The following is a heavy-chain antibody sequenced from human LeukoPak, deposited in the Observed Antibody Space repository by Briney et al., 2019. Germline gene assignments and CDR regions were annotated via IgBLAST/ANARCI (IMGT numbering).Heavy chain of an antibody. CDR3: AKHYIRTHDY. V-gene: IGHV3-23*01. CDR2: ISRKGDQT. Sequence: GGSLRLSCAASGFTFSSYSMNWVRQAPGKGLEWVSGISRKGDQTFYADSVKGRFTISRDNSKNSLYLQMNSLTDEDTAIYYCAKHYIRTHDYWGQGTLVTVSS. J-gene: IGHJ4*02. D-gene: IGHD3-10*01. CDR1: GFTFSSYS.